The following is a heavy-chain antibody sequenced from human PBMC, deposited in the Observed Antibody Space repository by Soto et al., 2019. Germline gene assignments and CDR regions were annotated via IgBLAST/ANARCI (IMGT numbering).Heavy chain of an antibody. J-gene: IGHJ4*02. Sequence: GGSLRLSCAASGFTFSSYSMNWVRQAPGKGLEWVSSISSSSSYIYYADSVKGRFTISRANAKNSLYLQLNSLRAEDTAVYYCARVLYYYDSSGYYGYWGQGTLVTVSS. CDR1: GFTFSSYS. CDR2: ISSSSSYI. CDR3: ARVLYYYDSSGYYGY. V-gene: IGHV3-21*01. D-gene: IGHD3-22*01.